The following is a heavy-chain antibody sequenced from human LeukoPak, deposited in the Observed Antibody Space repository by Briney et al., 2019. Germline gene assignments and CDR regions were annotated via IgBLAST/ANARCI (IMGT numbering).Heavy chain of an antibody. CDR2: INPSGGST. Sequence: ASVKVSCKASGYTFTSYYMHWMRQAPGQALEWMGIINPSGGSTSYAQKFQGRVTMTRDTSTSPVYMDLSSLRSEDTAVYDCAIGGRSVVPADMVDDWGQGTLVTVYS. D-gene: IGHD2-2*01. J-gene: IGHJ4*02. V-gene: IGHV1-46*03. CDR3: AIGGRSVVPADMVDD. CDR1: GYTFTSYY.